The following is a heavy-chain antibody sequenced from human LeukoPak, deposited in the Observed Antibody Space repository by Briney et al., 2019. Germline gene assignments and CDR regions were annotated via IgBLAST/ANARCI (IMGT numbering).Heavy chain of an antibody. Sequence: PGGSLRLSCAASGFTFSSYAMSWVRQAPGKGLEWVSAISGSGGSTYYADSVKGRFTISRDNAKNSLYLQMNSLRAEDTAVYYCARAHNWKYGSFDFWGQGTLVTVSS. CDR3: ARAHNWKYGSFDF. CDR1: GFTFSSYA. J-gene: IGHJ4*02. V-gene: IGHV3-23*01. CDR2: ISGSGGST. D-gene: IGHD1-7*01.